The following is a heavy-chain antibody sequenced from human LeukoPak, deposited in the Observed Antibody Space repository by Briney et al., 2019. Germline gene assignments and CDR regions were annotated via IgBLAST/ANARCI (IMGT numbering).Heavy chain of an antibody. CDR1: GFTFNDYA. CDR3: ARTYYYESSGWKPDY. D-gene: IGHD3-22*01. Sequence: GGSLRLSCTVSGFTFNDYAVTWFRQAPGKGLEWTAFIRTKAPAGTTEYAASVKGRFTISRDDSETIAYLQMNSLKTEDTAMYYCARTYYYESSGWKPDYWGQGTLVTVSS. V-gene: IGHV3-49*03. J-gene: IGHJ4*02. CDR2: IRTKAPAGTT.